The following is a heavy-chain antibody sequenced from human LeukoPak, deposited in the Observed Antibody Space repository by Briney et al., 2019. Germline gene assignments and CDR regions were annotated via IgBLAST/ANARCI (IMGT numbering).Heavy chain of an antibody. Sequence: GASVKVSCKVSGYTLTELSMHWVRQAPGKGPEWMGGFDPEDGETIYAQKFQGRVTMTEDTSTDTAYMELSSLRSEDTAVYYCATVPSFSYDQSSKYGGYNWYFDLWGRGTLVTVSS. CDR3: ATVPSFSYDQSSKYGGYNWYFDL. CDR2: FDPEDGET. J-gene: IGHJ2*01. D-gene: IGHD1-1*01. CDR1: GYTLTELS. V-gene: IGHV1-24*01.